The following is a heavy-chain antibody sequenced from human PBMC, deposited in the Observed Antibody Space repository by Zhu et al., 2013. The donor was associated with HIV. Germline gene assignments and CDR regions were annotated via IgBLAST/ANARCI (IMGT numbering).Heavy chain of an antibody. V-gene: IGHV1-2*02. D-gene: IGHD4-17*01. CDR1: GYTFTTYT. CDR2: INPNTGGT. CDR3: ARDLYGDDTLDY. Sequence: QVQLVQSGAEIKKPGASVNVSCKTSGYTFTTYTIAWVRQAPGQGLEWMGWINPNTGGTNFAQKFQGRVTMTRDTSIRTAYMELSRLTSDDTAVYYCARDLYGDDTLDYWGHGTLVTVSS. J-gene: IGHJ4*01.